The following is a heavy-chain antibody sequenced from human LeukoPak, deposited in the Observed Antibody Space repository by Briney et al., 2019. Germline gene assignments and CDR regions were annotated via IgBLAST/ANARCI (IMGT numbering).Heavy chain of an antibody. CDR3: VTDLVIKGYFDY. Sequence: GGSLRLSCAASGFTFSNVWMSWVRQVPGKGLEWVGRIRRKTDGETTDHAAPVKGRFAISRDDSKNTLYLQMNSLKTEDTAVYYCVTDLVIKGYFDYWGQGALVTVSS. J-gene: IGHJ4*02. CDR1: GFTFSNVW. D-gene: IGHD2-21*01. V-gene: IGHV3-15*01. CDR2: IRRKTDGETT.